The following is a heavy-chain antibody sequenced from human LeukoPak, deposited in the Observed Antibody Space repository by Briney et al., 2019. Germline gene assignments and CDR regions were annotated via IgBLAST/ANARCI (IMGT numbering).Heavy chain of an antibody. J-gene: IGHJ4*02. Sequence: GSLRLSCAASGFTFSSYAMSWVRQAPGKGLEWVSGISGSGGSTYADSVKGRFTISRDNAKNSLYLQMNSLRAEDTAVYYCARAYDSSSSFDYWGQGTLVTVSS. CDR3: ARAYDSSSSFDY. D-gene: IGHD3-22*01. CDR2: ISGSGGST. CDR1: GFTFSSYA. V-gene: IGHV3-23*01.